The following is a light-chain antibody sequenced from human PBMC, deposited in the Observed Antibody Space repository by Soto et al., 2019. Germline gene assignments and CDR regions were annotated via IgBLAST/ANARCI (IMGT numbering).Light chain of an antibody. V-gene: IGKV3-20*01. CDR2: DAS. CDR3: QQYGSSPQWT. J-gene: IGKJ1*01. Sequence: ETVFTQSPATLSLSPGESATLSCRASQSVSTYLAWYQQKPGQAPRLLIYDASNRVTGIPARFRGSGSGTDFTLTISRLEPEDFAVYYCQQYGSSPQWTFGQGTKVDIK. CDR1: QSVSTY.